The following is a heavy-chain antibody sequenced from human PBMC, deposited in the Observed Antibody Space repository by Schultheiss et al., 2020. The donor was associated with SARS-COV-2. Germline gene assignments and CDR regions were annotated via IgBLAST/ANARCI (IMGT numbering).Heavy chain of an antibody. CDR1: GGSFSGYY. Sequence: SETLSLTCAVYGGSFSGYYWSWIRQHPGKGLEWIGSIYHSGSTYYNPSLKSRVTISVDTSKNQFSLKLSSVTAADTAVYYCARGDAQTSYYYYYYGMDVWGQGTTVTVSS. J-gene: IGHJ6*02. CDR3: ARGDAQTSYYYYYYGMDV. CDR2: IYHSGST. V-gene: IGHV4-34*01. D-gene: IGHD2-2*01.